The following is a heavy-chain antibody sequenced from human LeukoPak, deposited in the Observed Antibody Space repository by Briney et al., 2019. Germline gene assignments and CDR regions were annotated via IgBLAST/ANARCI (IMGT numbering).Heavy chain of an antibody. V-gene: IGHV4-31*03. CDR3: ARVGAGRRGYCSGGSCLGDPRLNAFYYFDY. J-gene: IGHJ4*02. Sequence: SQTLSLTCPVSGGSISSGGYYGSWIRQHPGRGLEWIGYIYYSGSTFYNPSLKSRVTISVDTSKNQFSLKLSSVTATDTAVYYCARVGAGRRGYCSGGSCLGDPRLNAFYYFDYWGQGTLVTVSS. CDR1: GGSISSGGYY. CDR2: IYYSGST. D-gene: IGHD2-15*01.